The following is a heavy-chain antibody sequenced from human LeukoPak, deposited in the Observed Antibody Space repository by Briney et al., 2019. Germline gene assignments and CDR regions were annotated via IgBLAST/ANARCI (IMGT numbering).Heavy chain of an antibody. CDR1: GYTFPNYD. D-gene: IGHD3-10*01. CDR3: ARDGSGTYWAYYNWFDP. J-gene: IGHJ5*02. Sequence: ASVKVSCQASGYTFPNYDINWVRQATGQGLEWMGWMNPNSGNAGYAQKFQGRVTMTRNTSISTADMELSNLRPEDTAVYYCARDGSGTYWAYYNWFDPWGQGTLVTVSS. V-gene: IGHV1-8*01. CDR2: MNPNSGNA.